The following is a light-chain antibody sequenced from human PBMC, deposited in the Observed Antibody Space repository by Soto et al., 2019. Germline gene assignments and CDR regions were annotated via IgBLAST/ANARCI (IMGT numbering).Light chain of an antibody. V-gene: IGKV3-15*01. Sequence: EIVMTQSPATLSVSPGERATLSCRASQSVSNNFAWYQQKPGQAPRLLIYGASTRATGIPARFSGSGSGTEFTLTISSLQSEDFAVYYCQQYSNWPPGTFGQGPKVEIK. J-gene: IGKJ1*01. CDR2: GAS. CDR3: QQYSNWPPGT. CDR1: QSVSNN.